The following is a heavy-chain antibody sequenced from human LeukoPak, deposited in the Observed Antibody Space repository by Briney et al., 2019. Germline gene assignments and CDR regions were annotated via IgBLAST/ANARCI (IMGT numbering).Heavy chain of an antibody. J-gene: IGHJ6*02. D-gene: IGHD5-18*01. CDR1: GFTFSSYW. CDR2: IKQDGSEK. CDR3: ARIRKAGYSYGSYYYYGMDV. V-gene: IGHV3-7*04. Sequence: GGSLRLSCAASGFTFSSYWMSWVRQAPGRGLEWVGNIKQDGSEKYYVDSVKGRFTISRDNAKNSLYLQMNSLRAEDTAVYYCARIRKAGYSYGSYYYYGMDVWGQGTTVTVSS.